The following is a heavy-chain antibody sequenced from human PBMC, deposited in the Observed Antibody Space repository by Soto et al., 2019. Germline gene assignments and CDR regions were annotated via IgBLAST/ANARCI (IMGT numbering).Heavy chain of an antibody. CDR2: IYWNDEK. V-gene: IGHV2-5*01. CDR1: EFPLNATEVG. J-gene: IGHJ5*01. CDR3: AHRRGHCSSTRCYKQRFDS. Sequence: SGPTLVNPTQTLPLTCPFSEFPLNATEVGVAWIRQPPGRALEWLSLIYWNDEKRYSPSLRSRLTVARHTPKSQVVLTLTNVDPEDTATYYGAHRRGHCSSTRCYKQRFDSWGQGTLVTVSS. D-gene: IGHD2-2*02.